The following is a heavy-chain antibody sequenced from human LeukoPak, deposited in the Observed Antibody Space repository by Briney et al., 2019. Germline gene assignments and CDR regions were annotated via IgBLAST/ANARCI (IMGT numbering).Heavy chain of an antibody. CDR1: GYTFTSYG. CDR3: ARDNGFYCCEPAAD. Sequence: ASVKVSCKASGYTFTSYGISWVRQAPGQGLEWMGWISAYNGNTNYAQKLQGRVTMTTDTSTSTAYMELRSLKSDDTAVYYCARDNGFYCCEPAADWGQGTLVTVSS. J-gene: IGHJ4*02. D-gene: IGHD2-2*01. CDR2: ISAYNGNT. V-gene: IGHV1-18*01.